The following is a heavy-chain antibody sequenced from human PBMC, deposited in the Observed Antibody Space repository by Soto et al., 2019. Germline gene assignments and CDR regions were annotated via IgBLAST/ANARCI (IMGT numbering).Heavy chain of an antibody. V-gene: IGHV4-31*03. CDR2: IYYSGST. J-gene: IGHJ6*02. CDR3: ARGGALWFGEVGGMDI. Sequence: QVQLQESGPGLVKPSQTLSLTCTVSGGSISSGGYYWSWIRQHPGKGLEWIGYIYYSGSTYYNPSTKSRVTMSVDTSKNQCSLKLSCVTAADTAVYYCARGGALWFGEVGGMDIWGQGTTVTVSS. CDR1: GGSISSGGYY. D-gene: IGHD3-10*01.